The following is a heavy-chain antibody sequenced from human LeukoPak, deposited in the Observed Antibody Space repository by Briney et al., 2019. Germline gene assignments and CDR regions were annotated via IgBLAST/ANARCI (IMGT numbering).Heavy chain of an antibody. CDR2: IYTSGSA. CDR3: ARDGLGGSYGY. D-gene: IGHD1-26*01. CDR1: GGSISSDY. J-gene: IGHJ4*02. V-gene: IGHV4-4*07. Sequence: SETLSLTCTVSGGSISSDYWSWIRQPAGKGLEWIGRIYTSGSANYNPSLKSRVTMSVDTSRNQFSLKLSSVTAADTAVYYCARDGLGGSYGYWGQGTLVTVSS.